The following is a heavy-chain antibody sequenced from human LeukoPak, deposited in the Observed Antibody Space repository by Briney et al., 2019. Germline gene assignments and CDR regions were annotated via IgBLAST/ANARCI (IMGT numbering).Heavy chain of an antibody. D-gene: IGHD6-19*01. Sequence: GGSLRLSCAASAFTFSAYSMHWVRQAPGKGLEWVAAISYDGPNKNYADSVKGRFTISRDNSKNTLYLQMNSLRAEDTAVYYCARGLRIAVAGNIDYWGQGTLVTVSS. CDR1: AFTFSAYS. CDR3: ARGLRIAVAGNIDY. J-gene: IGHJ4*02. V-gene: IGHV3-30*04. CDR2: ISYDGPNK.